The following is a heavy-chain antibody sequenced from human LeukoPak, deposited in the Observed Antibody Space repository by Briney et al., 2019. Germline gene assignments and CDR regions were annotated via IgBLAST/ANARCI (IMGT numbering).Heavy chain of an antibody. Sequence: SETLSLTCTVSGGSISSGDYYWSWIRQPPGKGLEWIGSIYYSGSTYYNPSLKSRVTISVDTSKNQFSLKLSSVTAADTAVYYCARGRGYGGNFFYWGQGTLVTVSS. CDR3: ARGRGYGGNFFY. D-gene: IGHD4-23*01. J-gene: IGHJ4*02. CDR2: IYYSGST. CDR1: GGSISSGDYY. V-gene: IGHV4-39*02.